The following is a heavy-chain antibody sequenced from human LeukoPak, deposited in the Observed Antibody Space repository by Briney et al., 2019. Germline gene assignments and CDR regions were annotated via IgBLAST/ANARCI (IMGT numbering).Heavy chain of an antibody. D-gene: IGHD5/OR15-5a*01. Sequence: SETLSLTCTVSGGSISSYYWTWIRQPPGKGLEWIGYIYYIGSTNYNPSLKSRVTISVGTSKNQFSLRLSSVTAADTAVYYCAREVSTNPHFDYWGQGTLVTVSS. J-gene: IGHJ4*02. V-gene: IGHV4-59*01. CDR2: IYYIGST. CDR1: GGSISSYY. CDR3: AREVSTNPHFDY.